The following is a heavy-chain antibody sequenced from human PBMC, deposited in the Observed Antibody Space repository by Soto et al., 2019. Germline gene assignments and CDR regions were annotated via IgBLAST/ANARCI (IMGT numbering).Heavy chain of an antibody. CDR1: GFTFSSYS. CDR2: ISSSSSYI. V-gene: IGHV3-21*01. J-gene: IGHJ4*02. Sequence: GGSLRLSCAASGFTFSSYSMNWVRQAPGKGLERVSSISSSSSYIYYADSVKGRFTISRDNAKNSLYLQMNSLRAEDTAVYYCARVIVRRRGYCSVGRCYAGFDYWGQGTLITVSS. CDR3: ARVIVRRRGYCSVGRCYAGFDY. D-gene: IGHD2-15*01.